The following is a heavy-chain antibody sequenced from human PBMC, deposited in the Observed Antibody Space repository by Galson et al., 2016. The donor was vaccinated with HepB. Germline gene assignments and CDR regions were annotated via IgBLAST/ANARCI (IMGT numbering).Heavy chain of an antibody. CDR3: ARHKEKSLSYYFGMDV. CDR1: GYTFSTYW. D-gene: IGHD2-8*01. CDR2: IYPADSDA. V-gene: IGHV5-51*01. Sequence: QSGAEVKKPGESLKISCKGSGYTFSTYWIAWVRQMPGKGLEWMGIIYPADSDARYSPSFQGQVTISVDESINTAYLQWGSLKASDSGMYYCARHKEKSLSYYFGMDVWGQGTTVTVSS. J-gene: IGHJ6*02.